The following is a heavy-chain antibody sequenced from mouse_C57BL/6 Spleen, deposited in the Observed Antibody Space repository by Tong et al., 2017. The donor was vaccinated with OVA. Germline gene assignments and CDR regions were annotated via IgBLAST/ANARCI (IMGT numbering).Heavy chain of an antibody. Sequence: EVQLQESGGGLVKPGGSLKLSCAASGFTFSSYAMSWVRQTPEKRLEWVATISDGGSYTYYPDNVKGRFTISRDNAKNNLYLQMSHLKSEDTAMYYCARESYDGYYAWFAYWGQGTLVTVSA. CDR1: GFTFSSYA. V-gene: IGHV5-4*01. CDR3: ARESYDGYYAWFAY. J-gene: IGHJ3*01. CDR2: ISDGGSYT. D-gene: IGHD2-3*01.